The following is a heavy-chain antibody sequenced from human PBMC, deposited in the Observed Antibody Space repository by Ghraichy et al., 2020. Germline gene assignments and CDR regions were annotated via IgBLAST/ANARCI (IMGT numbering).Heavy chain of an antibody. J-gene: IGHJ2*01. D-gene: IGHD3-22*01. V-gene: IGHV4-59*01. CDR2: IYYSGST. CDR1: GGSISSYY. Sequence: ETLSLTCTVSGGSISSYYWSWIRQPPGKGLEWIGYIYYSGSTNYNPSLKSRVTISVDTSKNQFSLKLSSVTAADTAVYYCARGVFYDSSGYYRNWYFDLWGRGTLVTVSS. CDR3: ARGVFYDSSGYYRNWYFDL.